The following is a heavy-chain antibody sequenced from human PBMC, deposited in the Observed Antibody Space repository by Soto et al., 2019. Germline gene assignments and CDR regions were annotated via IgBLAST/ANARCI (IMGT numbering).Heavy chain of an antibody. CDR1: GYTFTSYA. CDR2: INAGNGNT. V-gene: IGHV1-3*01. CDR3: AKLAGYCSGNSCHGDYAMDV. J-gene: IGHJ6*02. Sequence: ASVKVSCKASGYTFTSYAMHWVRQAPGQRLEWMGWINAGNGNTKYSQKFQGRVTITRDTSASTAYMELSSVTAADTAVYYCAKLAGYCSGNSCHGDYAMDVWGQGTTVTVSS. D-gene: IGHD2-2*01.